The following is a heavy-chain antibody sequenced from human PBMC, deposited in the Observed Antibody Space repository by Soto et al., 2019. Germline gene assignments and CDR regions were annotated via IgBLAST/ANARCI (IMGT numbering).Heavy chain of an antibody. CDR2: IRRKGYGGTT. D-gene: IGHD2-2*01. CDR1: GFTFGDFG. J-gene: IGHJ6*02. CDR3: ASLTSWSQEYYYGMDV. V-gene: IGHV3-49*03. Sequence: PGGSLRLSCTGSGFTFGDFGMSWFRQAPGKGLERLSFIRRKGYGGTTESAASVRGRFITSRDDSKSISYLQMNSLKTEDTAVYYCASLTSWSQEYYYGMDVWGQGTTVTVSS.